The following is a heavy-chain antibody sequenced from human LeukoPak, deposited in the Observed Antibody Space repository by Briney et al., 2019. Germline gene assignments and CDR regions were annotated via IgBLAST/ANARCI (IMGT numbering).Heavy chain of an antibody. CDR1: GGSISPYY. CDR3: ARVNLIDTAMASYNWFDP. D-gene: IGHD5-18*01. CDR2: IYYSGST. V-gene: IGHV4-30-4*08. J-gene: IGHJ5*02. Sequence: SETLSLTCTVSGGSISPYYWSWIRQPPGKGLEWIGYIYYSGSTYYNPSLKSRVTISVDTSKNQFSLKLSSVTAADTAVYYCARVNLIDTAMASYNWFDPWGQGTLVTVSS.